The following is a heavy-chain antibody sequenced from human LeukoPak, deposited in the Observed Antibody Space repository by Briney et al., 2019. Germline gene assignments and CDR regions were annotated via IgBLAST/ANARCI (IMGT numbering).Heavy chain of an antibody. CDR2: IYYSGIT. CDR1: GGSIYSDF. J-gene: IGHJ6*03. Sequence: PSETLSLTCTVSGGSIYSDFWTWIRQPPGKGLEWIGYIYYSGITSYNPSLKSRVTMSVDTSKNQFSLKLSSVTAADTAVYYCARNARSTSSLYRYYYYYYMDVWGKGTTVTVSS. CDR3: ARNARSTSSLYRYYYYYYMDV. D-gene: IGHD2-2*01. V-gene: IGHV4-59*01.